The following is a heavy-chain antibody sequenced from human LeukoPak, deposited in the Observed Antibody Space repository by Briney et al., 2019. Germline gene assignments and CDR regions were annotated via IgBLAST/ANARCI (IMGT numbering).Heavy chain of an antibody. CDR1: GVSLSDYY. V-gene: IGHV4-34*01. J-gene: IGHJ4*02. Sequence: PSETLSLTCDVSGVSLSDYYWSWIRQPPGKGLEWIGEIHPTGVTNYNPSLMTRVTISPDTSKRQFSLKLTSVTAADTAVYYCVRGEDPYKQGHWGKGAQVTVSP. CDR2: IHPTGVT. D-gene: IGHD5-24*01. CDR3: VRGEDPYKQGH.